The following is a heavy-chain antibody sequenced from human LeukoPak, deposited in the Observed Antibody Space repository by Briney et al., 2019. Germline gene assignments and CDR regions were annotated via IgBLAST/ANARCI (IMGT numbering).Heavy chain of an antibody. D-gene: IGHD5-12*01. V-gene: IGHV1-2*06. CDR2: INPNSGGT. CDR1: GYTFTGYY. J-gene: IGHJ4*02. CDR3: ARLGYSGYEIDY. Sequence: ASVKVSCRASGYTFTGYYMHWVRQAPGQGLEWMGRINPNSGGTNYAQKFQGRVTTTRDTSISTAYMELSRLRSDDTAVYYCARLGYSGYEIDYWGQGTLVTVSS.